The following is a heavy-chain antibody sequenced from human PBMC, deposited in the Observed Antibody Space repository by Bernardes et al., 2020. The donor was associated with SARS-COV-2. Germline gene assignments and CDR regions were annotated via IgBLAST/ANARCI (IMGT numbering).Heavy chain of an antibody. D-gene: IGHD3-16*01. CDR1: GGSISTPY. Sequence: SETLSLTCTVSGGSISTPYWSWIRQPPGKGLEWIGYMYYSGTSNYNRSLKSRVTISVDTSKMQFSLKLSSVTAADTAVYYCARGGEYVYGMDVWGQGTTVTFSS. CDR2: MYYSGTS. CDR3: ARGGEYVYGMDV. V-gene: IGHV4-59*11. J-gene: IGHJ6*02.